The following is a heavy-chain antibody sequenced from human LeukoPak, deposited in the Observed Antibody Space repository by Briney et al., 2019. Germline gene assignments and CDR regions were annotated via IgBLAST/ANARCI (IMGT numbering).Heavy chain of an antibody. CDR2: ICHDGSHK. D-gene: IGHD3-10*01. CDR3: AREIFDSESYPDF. J-gene: IGHJ4*02. CDR1: GFSFDSYA. V-gene: IGHV3-33*01. Sequence: PGGSLRLSCAASGFSFDSYAMHWVRQAPGHGLEWVTLICHDGSHKFYSNSVRGQFTISRDHSKTTVYLQMNNLSPDDTAVYYGAREIFDSESYPDFWGQGTLVTVSS.